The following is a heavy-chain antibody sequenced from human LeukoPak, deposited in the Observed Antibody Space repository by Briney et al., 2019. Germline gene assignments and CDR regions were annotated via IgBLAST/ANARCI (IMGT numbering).Heavy chain of an antibody. J-gene: IGHJ3*02. CDR2: IKQDGSEE. V-gene: IGHV3-7*02. Sequence: GGSLRLSCAASGFIVRNSWMSWVRQAPGKGLQWVANIKQDGSEEYYVDSVKGRFTISRDNAKNSLYLQMNSLRAEDTAVYNCARTAGYSSIVFDIWGQGTMVTVSS. D-gene: IGHD2-2*01. CDR3: ARTAGYSSIVFDI. CDR1: GFIVRNSW.